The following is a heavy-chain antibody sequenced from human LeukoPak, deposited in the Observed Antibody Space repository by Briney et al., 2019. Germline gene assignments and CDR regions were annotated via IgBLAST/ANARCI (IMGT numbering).Heavy chain of an antibody. V-gene: IGHV3-21*01. J-gene: IGHJ5*02. D-gene: IGHD6-13*01. CDR2: ISSSSSYI. CDR1: GFTFSSYS. Sequence: GGSLRLSCAASGFTFSSYSMNWVRQAPGKGLEWVSSISSSSSYIYYADSVKGRFTISRDNAKNSLYLQMNSLRAEDTAVYYCAPGGYSSSWYGPYNWFDPWGQGTLVTVSS. CDR3: APGGYSSSWYGPYNWFDP.